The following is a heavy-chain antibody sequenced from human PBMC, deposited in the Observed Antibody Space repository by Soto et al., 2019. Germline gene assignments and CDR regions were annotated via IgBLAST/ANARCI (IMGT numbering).Heavy chain of an antibody. D-gene: IGHD2-2*03. Sequence: PSETLSLTCTVSGGSISSYYWSWIRQPPGKGLEWIGYIYYSGSINYNPSLKSRVTISVDTSKNQFSLKLSSVTAADTAVYYCARGEMGIVVVPAAPKVYYYYGMDVWGQGTTVTVSS. J-gene: IGHJ6*02. V-gene: IGHV4-59*01. CDR2: IYYSGSI. CDR1: GGSISSYY. CDR3: ARGEMGIVVVPAAPKVYYYYGMDV.